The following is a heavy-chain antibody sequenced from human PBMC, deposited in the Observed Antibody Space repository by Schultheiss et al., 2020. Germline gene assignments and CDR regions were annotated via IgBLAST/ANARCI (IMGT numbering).Heavy chain of an antibody. J-gene: IGHJ4*02. CDR2: INSDGSTT. V-gene: IGHV3-74*01. Sequence: GGSLRLSCAASGFTFSRHWMHWVRQAPGKGLVWVSRINSDGSTTNYADSVKGRFTISRDNAKNTLYLQMNSLRAEDTALYYCARDCSGTYCRPLDYWGQGTLVTLSS. CDR1: GFTFSRHW. D-gene: IGHD1-26*01. CDR3: ARDCSGTYCRPLDY.